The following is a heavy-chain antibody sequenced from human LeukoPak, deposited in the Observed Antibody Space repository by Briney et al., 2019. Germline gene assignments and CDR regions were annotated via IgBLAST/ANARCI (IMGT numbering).Heavy chain of an antibody. V-gene: IGHV3-74*01. CDR3: ASLDY. Sequence: PGGSLRLSCAASGFAFSSYWMHWVRQAPGKGLVWASRINGDGSTTSYADSVKGRYTISRDNAKNTLYLQMNSLRAEDTAVYYCASLDYWGQGTLVTVSS. CDR2: INGDGSTT. CDR1: GFAFSSYW. J-gene: IGHJ4*02.